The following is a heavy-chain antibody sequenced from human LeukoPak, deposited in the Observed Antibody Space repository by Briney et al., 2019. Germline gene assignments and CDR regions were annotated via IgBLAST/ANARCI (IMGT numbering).Heavy chain of an antibody. CDR2: ISSSSSYI. V-gene: IGHV3-21*01. J-gene: IGHJ3*02. Sequence: PGGSLRLSCAASGFTFSSYSMNWDRQAPGKGLEWVSSISSSSSYIYYADSVKGRFTISRDNAKNSLYLQMNSLRAEDTAVYYCASIGPTAFDIWGQGTMVTVSS. CDR1: GFTFSSYS. CDR3: ASIGPTAFDI.